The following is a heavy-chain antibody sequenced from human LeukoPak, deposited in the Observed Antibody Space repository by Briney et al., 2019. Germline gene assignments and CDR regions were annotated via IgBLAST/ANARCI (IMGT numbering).Heavy chain of an antibody. V-gene: IGHV3-21*01. CDR2: ISSRGSYK. J-gene: IGHJ4*01. Sequence: PGGSLRLSCAASGFTFSSYGMHWARQAPGQGLEWVSSISSRGSYKYYAESVKGRFTISRDNAKNSLYLQTNSLRAEDTSVYYCAIWSRYTFMDVSGVIYYWGHGTLVTVSS. CDR3: AIWSRYTFMDVSGVIYY. CDR1: GFTFSSYG. D-gene: IGHD3-3*02.